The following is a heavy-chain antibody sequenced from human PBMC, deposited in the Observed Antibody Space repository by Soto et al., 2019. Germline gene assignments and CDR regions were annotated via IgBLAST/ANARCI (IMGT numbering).Heavy chain of an antibody. V-gene: IGHV3-30*03. Sequence: QVQLVESGGGEVQPGKSLRLSCAASGFSFTNYGMHWVRQAPGKGLECVAPISYDGTNKYYADSVKGRFTISRDNSKNTLYLQMNSLRPEDTAVYYCGAGQYFSDYWGQGTLVSVSS. CDR1: GFSFTNYG. CDR3: GAGQYFSDY. CDR2: ISYDGTNK. J-gene: IGHJ4*02. D-gene: IGHD6-13*01.